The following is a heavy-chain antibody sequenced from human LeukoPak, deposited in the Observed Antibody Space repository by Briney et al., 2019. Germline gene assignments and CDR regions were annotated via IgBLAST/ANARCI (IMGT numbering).Heavy chain of an antibody. V-gene: IGHV1-2*02. J-gene: IGHJ4*02. CDR3: ARDGEYGTGSYYRGCFDY. Sequence: GASVKVSCKASGYSFTAFYIHWVRQAPGQGLEWMGWIHPRSGETNYAYKFRGRVTMTRDTSISTTYMDLGSLGSDDTVVYYCARDGEYGTGSYYRGCFDYWGQGTLVTVSS. D-gene: IGHD3-10*01. CDR1: GYSFTAFY. CDR2: IHPRSGET.